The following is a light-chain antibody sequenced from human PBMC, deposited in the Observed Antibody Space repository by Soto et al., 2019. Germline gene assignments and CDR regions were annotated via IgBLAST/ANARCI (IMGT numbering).Light chain of an antibody. V-gene: IGLV1-40*01. J-gene: IGLJ2*01. CDR1: SSNIGARYD. Sequence: QSVLTQPPSVSGGPGQRVTISCTGSSSNIGARYDVHWYLQLPGTAPKLLIYANTNRPSGVPDRFSGSKSGTSASLAITGLQAEDEADYYCQSYDTSLSVVFGGGTKLTVL. CDR3: QSYDTSLSVV. CDR2: ANT.